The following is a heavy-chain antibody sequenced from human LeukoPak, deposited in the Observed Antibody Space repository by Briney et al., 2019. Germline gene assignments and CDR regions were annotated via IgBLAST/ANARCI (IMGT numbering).Heavy chain of an antibody. CDR1: GFSVSDYY. Sequence: GGSLRLSCAASGFSVSDYYMNWVRQAPGKGLEWVSYISSSSSTIYYADSVKGRFTISRDNAKNSLYLQMNSLRAEDTAVYYCARARYSYGYYFDYWGQGTLVTVSS. J-gene: IGHJ4*02. V-gene: IGHV3-48*01. CDR3: ARARYSYGYYFDY. D-gene: IGHD5-18*01. CDR2: ISSSSSTI.